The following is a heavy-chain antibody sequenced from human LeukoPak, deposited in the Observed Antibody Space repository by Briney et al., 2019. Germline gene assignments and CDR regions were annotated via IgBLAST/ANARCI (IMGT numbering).Heavy chain of an antibody. CDR2: IYSGGST. CDR3: ARGGYSYGHFDY. CDR1: GFTFSSYA. V-gene: IGHV3-66*01. Sequence: GGSLRLSCAASGFTFSSYAMNWVRQAPGKGLEWVSVIYSGGSTYYADSVKGRFTISRDNSKNTLYLQMNSLRAEDTAVYYCARGGYSYGHFDYWGQGTLVTVSS. J-gene: IGHJ4*02. D-gene: IGHD5-18*01.